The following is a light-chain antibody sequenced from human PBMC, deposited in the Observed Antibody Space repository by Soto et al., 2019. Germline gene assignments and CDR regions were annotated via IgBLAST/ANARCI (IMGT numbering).Light chain of an antibody. V-gene: IGKV1-5*03. CDR1: QTIINW. J-gene: IGKJ1*01. CDR3: QQYHTYWWT. CDR2: KAS. Sequence: DIQMTQSPSTLSASVGDRVTITCRASQTIINWLAWYQQKPGKAPKLLIYKASTLEGEVPSRFSGSGSETEFTLTINSLRPDDSATYYCQQYHTYWWTFGQGTKVEIK.